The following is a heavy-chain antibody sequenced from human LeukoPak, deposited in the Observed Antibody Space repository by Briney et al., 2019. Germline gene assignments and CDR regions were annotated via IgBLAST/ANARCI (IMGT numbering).Heavy chain of an antibody. Sequence: PSGTLSLTCTVSGGSISSYYWSWIRQPPGKGLEWIGYIYYSGSTNYNPSLKSRVTISVDTSKNQFSLKLSSVTAADTAVYYCARYSSSWEYNWFDPWGQGTLVTVSS. V-gene: IGHV4-59*01. CDR1: GGSISSYY. CDR2: IYYSGST. CDR3: ARYSSSWEYNWFDP. J-gene: IGHJ5*02. D-gene: IGHD6-13*01.